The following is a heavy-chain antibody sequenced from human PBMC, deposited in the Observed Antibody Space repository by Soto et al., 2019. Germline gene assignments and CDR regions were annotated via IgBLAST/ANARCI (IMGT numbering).Heavy chain of an antibody. D-gene: IGHD4-17*01. J-gene: IGHJ4*02. CDR1: GDSISTSNHY. CDR3: GRRGGSDYLFES. V-gene: IGHV4-39*07. CDR2: LFYNGGT. Sequence: SETLSLTCSVSGDSISTSNHYWGWIRQPPGKGLEWIGHLFYNGGTYSNPSLKSRVSISVDTSKNEFSLKLTSIAAADTAIYFCGRRGGSDYLFESWGQGILVTVSS.